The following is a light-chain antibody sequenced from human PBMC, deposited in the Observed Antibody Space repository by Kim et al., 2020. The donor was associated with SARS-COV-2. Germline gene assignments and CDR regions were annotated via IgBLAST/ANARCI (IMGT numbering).Light chain of an antibody. V-gene: IGLV2-14*03. Sequence: LTQPASVSGSPGQSITISCTGTSSDVGDYNYVSWYQLHPGKAPKLMIYDVSKRPSGVSNRFSGSKSGNTASLTISGLQAEVEADYYCSSYTSSSTLVFGGGTQLTVL. CDR3: SSYTSSSTLV. CDR2: DVS. J-gene: IGLJ3*02. CDR1: SSDVGDYNY.